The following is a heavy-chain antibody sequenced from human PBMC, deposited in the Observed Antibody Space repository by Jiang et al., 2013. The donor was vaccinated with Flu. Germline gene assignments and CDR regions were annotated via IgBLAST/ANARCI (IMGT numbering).Heavy chain of an antibody. D-gene: IGHD3-10*01. CDR2: IYYSGST. CDR3: ARLAGLLWFGDSPGRAFDI. CDR1: GGSISSSSYY. V-gene: IGHV4-39*01. J-gene: IGHJ3*02. Sequence: GPGLVKPSETLSLTCTVSGGSISSSSYYWGWIRQPPGKGLEWIGSIYYSGSTYYNPSLKSRVTISVDTSKNQFSLKLSSVTAADTAVYYCARLAGLLWFGDSPGRAFDIWGQGTMVTVSS.